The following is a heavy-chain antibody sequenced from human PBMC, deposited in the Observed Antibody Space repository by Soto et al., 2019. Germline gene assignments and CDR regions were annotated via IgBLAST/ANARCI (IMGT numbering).Heavy chain of an antibody. V-gene: IGHV3-23*01. Sequence: EVQLLESGGGLVQPGGSLRLSCAASGFTFSNYAMSWVRQAPGKGLEWVSAIRGSGSSTYYADYVKGRFTISSDNSRNTLYLHMNSLRADDTAVYSCARDGKDGGSGYAKDGFDPWGQGTLVTVSS. CDR2: IRGSGSST. CDR3: ARDGKDGGSGYAKDGFDP. CDR1: GFTFSNYA. J-gene: IGHJ5*02. D-gene: IGHD6-25*01.